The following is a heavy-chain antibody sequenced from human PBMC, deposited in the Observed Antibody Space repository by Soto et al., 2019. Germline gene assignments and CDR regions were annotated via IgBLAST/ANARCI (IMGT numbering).Heavy chain of an antibody. CDR3: ARADYYDSSGYAWYY. Sequence: TLSLTCTVSGGSISSGGYYWCWIRQHPGKGLEWIGYIYYSGSTYYNPSLKSRVTISVDTSKNQFSLKLSSVTAADTAVYYCARADYYDSSGYAWYYWGQGTLVTVSS. J-gene: IGHJ4*02. V-gene: IGHV4-31*03. D-gene: IGHD3-22*01. CDR1: GGSISSGGYY. CDR2: IYYSGST.